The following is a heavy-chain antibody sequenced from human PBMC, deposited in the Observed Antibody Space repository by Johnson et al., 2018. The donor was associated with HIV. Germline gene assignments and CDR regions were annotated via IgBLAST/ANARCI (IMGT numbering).Heavy chain of an antibody. CDR1: GFTFSSYA. Sequence: QVQLVESGGGVVQPERSLRLSCAASGFTFSSYAMHWVRQAPGKGLEWVAVISYEGSNKYYAESVTGRFTVSRDNAKNSLYLQMNSLRAEDTALYYCAKDLRAVGATDAFDIWGQGTMVTVSA. D-gene: IGHD1-26*01. J-gene: IGHJ3*02. CDR2: ISYEGSNK. V-gene: IGHV3-30*04. CDR3: AKDLRAVGATDAFDI.